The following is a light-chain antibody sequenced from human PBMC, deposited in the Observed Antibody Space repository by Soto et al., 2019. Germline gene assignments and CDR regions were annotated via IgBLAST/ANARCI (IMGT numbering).Light chain of an antibody. CDR3: TSYTSSSTWV. CDR1: SSDIGGYTY. CDR2: EVS. V-gene: IGLV2-14*01. Sequence: QSVLTQPASVSGSTGHSITISCTGTSSDIGGYTYVSWYQQHPGKAPKLMIYEVSNLPSGISSRFSGSKSGNTASLTISGLQAEDESDYYCTSYTSSSTWVLGGGTKRTVL. J-gene: IGLJ3*02.